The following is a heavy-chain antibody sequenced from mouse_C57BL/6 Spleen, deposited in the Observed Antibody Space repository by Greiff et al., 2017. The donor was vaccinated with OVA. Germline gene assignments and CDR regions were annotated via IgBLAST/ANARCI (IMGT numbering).Heavy chain of an antibody. CDR2: ISYSGST. CDR3: ARLITTVVGVFDY. Sequence: EVKVVESGPGLAKPSQTLSLTCSVTGSSITSDYWNWIRKFPGNKLEYMGYISYSGSTYYNPSLKSRISITRDTSKNQYSLQLNSVTTEDTATYYCARLITTVVGVFDYWGQGTTLTVSS. D-gene: IGHD1-1*01. J-gene: IGHJ2*01. CDR1: GSSITSDY. V-gene: IGHV3-8*01.